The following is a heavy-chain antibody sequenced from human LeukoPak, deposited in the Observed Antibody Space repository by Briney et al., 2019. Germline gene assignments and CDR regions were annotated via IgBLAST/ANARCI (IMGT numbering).Heavy chain of an antibody. CDR2: ISSSGSTI. CDR1: GFTFSSYE. J-gene: IGHJ6*04. D-gene: IGHD3-10*02. Sequence: GGSLRLSCAASGFTFSSYEMNWVRQAPGKGLEWVSYISSSGSTIYYADSVKGRFTISRDSAKNSLYLQMNSLRAEDTAVYYCAELGITLIGGVWGKGTTVTISS. CDR3: AELGITLIGGV. V-gene: IGHV3-48*03.